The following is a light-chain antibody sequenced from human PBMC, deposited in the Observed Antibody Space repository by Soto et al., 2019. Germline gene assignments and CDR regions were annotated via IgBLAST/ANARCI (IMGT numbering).Light chain of an antibody. CDR2: LGS. CDR1: QSLLHGNGYNY. V-gene: IGKV2-28*01. CDR3: LQALQTPWT. J-gene: IGKJ1*01. Sequence: EIVVTQSPLSLPVTPGEPASISCRFSQSLLHGNGYNYVDWYLKKPGQSPQLLIYLGSTRASGVSGRFSGSGSGKAFTLEISRVEAEDVGDYYCLQALQTPWTFGQGTKVEIK.